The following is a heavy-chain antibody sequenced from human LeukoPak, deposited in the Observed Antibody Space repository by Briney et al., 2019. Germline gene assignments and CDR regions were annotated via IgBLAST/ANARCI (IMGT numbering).Heavy chain of an antibody. J-gene: IGHJ6*03. CDR2: IYYSGST. D-gene: IGHD2-2*01. V-gene: IGHV4-59*01. CDR1: GGSISSYY. Sequence: SETLSLTCTVSGGSISSYYWSWSRQPPGKGLEWIGYIYYSGSTNYNPSLKSRVTISVDTSKNQFSLKLSSVTAADTAVYYCASFGVPAALDYYYMDVWGKGTTVTVSS. CDR3: ASFGVPAALDYYYMDV.